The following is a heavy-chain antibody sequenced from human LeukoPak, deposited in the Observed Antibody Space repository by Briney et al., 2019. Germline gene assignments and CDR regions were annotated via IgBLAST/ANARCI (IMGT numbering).Heavy chain of an antibody. V-gene: IGHV3-48*03. CDR1: GFTFSSYE. CDR3: AAMVITLYDC. D-gene: IGHD3-22*01. J-gene: IGHJ4*02. Sequence: GGSLRLSCAASGFTFSSYEMNWVRQAPGKGLEWVSYISSSGSTIYYADSVKGRFTISRDNSKNTLYLQMNSLRAEDTAVYYCAAMVITLYDCWGQGTLVTVSS. CDR2: ISSSGSTI.